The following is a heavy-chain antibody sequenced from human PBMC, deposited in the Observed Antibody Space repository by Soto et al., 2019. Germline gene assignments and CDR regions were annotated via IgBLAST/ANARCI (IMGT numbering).Heavy chain of an antibody. CDR1: GYAFTSYS. J-gene: IGHJ5*02. CDR3: ARSSGCRTTSCSTAGHNWFAP. D-gene: IGHD2-2*01. V-gene: IGHV1-3*01. Sequence: GASVKVACKTSGYAFTSYSMHCVRHAPGQRLEWMGWINAGNGNTKYSQKFQGRVTISRDTSATTAYMELSSLGSDDTAVYYCARSSGCRTTSCSTAGHNWFAPWGQGSLVTVSS. CDR2: INAGNGNT.